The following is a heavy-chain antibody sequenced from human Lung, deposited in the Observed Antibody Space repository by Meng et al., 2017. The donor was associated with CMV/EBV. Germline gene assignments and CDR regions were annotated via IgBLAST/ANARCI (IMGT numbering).Heavy chain of an antibody. CDR3: ASEGGCSSTSCYYYYGMDV. D-gene: IGHD2-2*01. CDR1: GGTFSSYA. J-gene: IGHJ6*02. Sequence: SVXVSCKASGGTFSSYAISWVRQAPGQGLEWMGGIIPIFGTANYAQKFQGRVTITTDESTSTAYMELSSLRSEDTAVYYCASEGGCSSTSCYYYYGMDVWGQGTRVTVSS. V-gene: IGHV1-69*05. CDR2: IIPIFGTA.